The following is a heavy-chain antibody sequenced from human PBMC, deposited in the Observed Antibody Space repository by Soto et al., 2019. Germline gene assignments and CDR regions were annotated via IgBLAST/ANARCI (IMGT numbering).Heavy chain of an antibody. D-gene: IGHD1-1*01. V-gene: IGHV3-23*01. CDR2: ISGSGGST. J-gene: IGHJ4*02. Sequence: GWSLRLSCASSVFTFISYAMSWVRQAPGKGLEWVSAISGSGGSTYYADSVKGRFTISRDNSKNTLYLQMNSLRAEDTAVYYCAKGAVPTTPVPLFDYWGQGTLVTVSS. CDR3: AKGAVPTTPVPLFDY. CDR1: VFTFISYA.